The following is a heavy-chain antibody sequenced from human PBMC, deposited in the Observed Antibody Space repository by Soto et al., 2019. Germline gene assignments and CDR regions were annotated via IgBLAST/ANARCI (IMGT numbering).Heavy chain of an antibody. Sequence: EVQLLESGGGLVQPRGSLRLSCAASGLTFSSNAMSWVRQAPGKGLEWVSTISGNGRVTYYTDSVKGRFTISRDNSKNTVYMQMNSLRAEDTAVYYCANRGDDIKFFQYWGQGTLVTVSS. V-gene: IGHV3-23*01. J-gene: IGHJ1*01. CDR3: ANRGDDIKFFQY. CDR2: ISGNGRVT. CDR1: GLTFSSNA. D-gene: IGHD2-21*02.